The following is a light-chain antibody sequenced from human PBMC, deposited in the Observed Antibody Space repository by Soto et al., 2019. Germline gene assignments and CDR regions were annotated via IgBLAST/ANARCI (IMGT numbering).Light chain of an antibody. CDR2: SNT. CDR3: QAYVNGLSASDVV. J-gene: IGLJ2*01. V-gene: IGLV1-40*01. CDR1: SSNIGAVFD. Sequence: QLVLTQPPSVSGAPGQRVTISCTGRSSNIGAVFDVHWYQQLPGTAPKLLIYSNTNRPSGVPDRFSGSKSGTSASLAITGLQAEDEADYYCQAYVNGLSASDVVFGGGTKLTVL.